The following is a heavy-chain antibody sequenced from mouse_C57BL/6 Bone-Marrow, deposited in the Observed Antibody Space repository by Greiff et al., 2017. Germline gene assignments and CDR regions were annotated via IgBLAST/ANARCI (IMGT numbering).Heavy chain of an antibody. J-gene: IGHJ3*01. D-gene: IGHD4-1*01. CDR3: ARSKNWDSWFAY. V-gene: IGHV1-54*01. CDR2: INPGSGGT. Sequence: QVQLQQSGAELVRPGTSVKVSCKASGYAFTNYLIEWVKQRPGQGLEWIGVINPGSGGTNYNEKFKGKATLTADKSSSTAYMQLSSLTSEDSAVYFCARSKNWDSWFAYWRQGTLVTVSA. CDR1: GYAFTNYL.